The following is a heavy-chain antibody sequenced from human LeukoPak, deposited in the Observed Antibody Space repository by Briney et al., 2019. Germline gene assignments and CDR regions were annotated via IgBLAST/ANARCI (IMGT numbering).Heavy chain of an antibody. V-gene: IGHV4-39*07. CDR3: ARVGSGYIYYFDD. CDR1: GGSISSSSYY. J-gene: IGHJ4*02. Sequence: SETLSLTCTVSGGSISSSSYYWGWIRQPPGKGLEWIGSIYYSGSTNYNPSLKSRVTISVDTSKNQFSLKLSSVTAADTAVYYCARVGSGYIYYFDDWGQGTLVTVSS. CDR2: IYYSGST. D-gene: IGHD3-22*01.